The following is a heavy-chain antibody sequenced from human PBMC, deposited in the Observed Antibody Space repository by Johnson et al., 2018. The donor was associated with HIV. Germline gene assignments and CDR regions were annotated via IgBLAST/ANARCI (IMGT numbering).Heavy chain of an antibody. V-gene: IGHV3-30*03. CDR2: ISYDGSNQ. CDR3: TTDGVTIFGVVIPDAFDI. J-gene: IGHJ3*02. CDR1: GFTFDDYG. D-gene: IGHD3-3*01. Sequence: QVQLVESGGGVVRPGGSLRLSCVASGFTFDDYGMSWVRQAPGKGLEWVTVISYDGSNQYYADSVKGRFTISRDNSKNTLYLKMNSLKTEDTAVYYCTTDGVTIFGVVIPDAFDIWGQGTMVTVSS.